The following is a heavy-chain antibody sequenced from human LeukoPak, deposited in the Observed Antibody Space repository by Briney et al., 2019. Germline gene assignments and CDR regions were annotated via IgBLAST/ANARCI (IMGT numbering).Heavy chain of an antibody. V-gene: IGHV3-7*04. CDR3: ARDVNGGYHLFTENH. D-gene: IGHD3-22*01. CDR1: GFTFSTNW. CDR2: IDQGGSVK. Sequence: GGSLRLSCAASGFTFSTNWVAWVRQAPGKGLEWVANIDQGGSVKNYADSVKGRFTISRDNAENSLYLQMSSLRAEDTAVYYCARDVNGGYHLFTENHSGQGTLVTV. J-gene: IGHJ5*02.